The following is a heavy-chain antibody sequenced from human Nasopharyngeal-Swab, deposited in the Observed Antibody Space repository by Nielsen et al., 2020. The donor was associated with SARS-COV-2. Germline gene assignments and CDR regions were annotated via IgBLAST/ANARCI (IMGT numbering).Heavy chain of an antibody. CDR3: AREGYCSGGSCYSGRPYYYYYMDV. CDR2: INHSGST. D-gene: IGHD2-15*01. J-gene: IGHJ6*03. Sequence: PGKGLEWIGEINHSGSTNYNPSLKSRVTISVDTSKNQFSLKLSSVTAADTAVYYCAREGYCSGGSCYSGRPYYYYYMDVWGKGTTVTVSS. V-gene: IGHV4-34*09.